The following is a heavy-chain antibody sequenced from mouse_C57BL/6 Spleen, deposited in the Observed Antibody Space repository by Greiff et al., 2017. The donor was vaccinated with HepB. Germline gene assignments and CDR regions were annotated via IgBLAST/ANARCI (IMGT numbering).Heavy chain of an antibody. J-gene: IGHJ2*01. CDR3: ASPSYGSSHDFDY. V-gene: IGHV5-6*01. CDR2: ISSGGSYT. Sequence: EVHLVESGGDLVKPGGSLKLSCAASGFTFSSYGMSWVRQTPDKRLEWVATISSGGSYTYYPDSVKGRFTISRDNAKNTLYLQMSSLKSEDTAMYYCASPSYGSSHDFDYWGQGTTLTVSS. D-gene: IGHD1-1*01. CDR1: GFTFSSYG.